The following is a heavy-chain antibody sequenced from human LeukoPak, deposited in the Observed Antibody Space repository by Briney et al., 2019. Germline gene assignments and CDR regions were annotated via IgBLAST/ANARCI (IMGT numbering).Heavy chain of an antibody. CDR1: GGSISSSSYY. CDR2: IYYSGST. Sequence: SETLSLTCTVSGGSISSSSYYWGWIRQPPGKGLEWIGSIYYSGSTYYNPSLKSRVTISVDTSKNQFSLKLSSVTAADTAVYYCARPHPFDPWGQGTLVTVSS. CDR3: ARPHPFDP. V-gene: IGHV4-39*01. J-gene: IGHJ5*02.